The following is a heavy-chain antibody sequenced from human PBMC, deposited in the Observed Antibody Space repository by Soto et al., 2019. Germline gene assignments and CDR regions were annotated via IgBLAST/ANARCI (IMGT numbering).Heavy chain of an antibody. Sequence: ASVKVSCKASGYTFTGYYMHWVRQAPGQGLEWMGWINPNSGGTNYAQKFQGWVTMTRDTSISTAYMELSRLRSDDTAVYYCSRGGTGYYDSSGYYRSFDYWGQGTLVTVSS. V-gene: IGHV1-2*04. CDR2: INPNSGGT. J-gene: IGHJ4*02. CDR1: GYTFTGYY. CDR3: SRGGTGYYDSSGYYRSFDY. D-gene: IGHD3-22*01.